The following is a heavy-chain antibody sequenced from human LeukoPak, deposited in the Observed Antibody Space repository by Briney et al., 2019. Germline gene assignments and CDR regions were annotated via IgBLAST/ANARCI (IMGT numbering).Heavy chain of an antibody. CDR2: INQSGSR. J-gene: IGHJ4*01. CDR1: GGSFSGYY. D-gene: IGHD6-25*01. V-gene: IGHV4-34*01. CDR3: ARAWGAEAIDY. Sequence: KSSETLSLTCAVYGGSFSGYYWTWIRQLPGKGLEWIGEINQSGSRNYNPSLKSRVTISVDTSKNQFSLKVTSVTAADTAVYYCARAWGAEAIDYWGHGTLVTVSS.